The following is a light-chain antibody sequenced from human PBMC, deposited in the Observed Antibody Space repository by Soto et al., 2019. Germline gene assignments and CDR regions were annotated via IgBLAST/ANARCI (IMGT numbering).Light chain of an antibody. CDR3: QQRHNWPIT. J-gene: IGKJ5*01. CDR1: QTIRGL. Sequence: ELVLTQSPATLSLSPGERATLSCRTSQTIRGLLNWYQQRPGQAPRLLIYDTSNRSTDIPARFIGSGSGTDFILTISSLDPEDFGVYFCQQRHNWPITFGQGTRLDIK. V-gene: IGKV3-11*01. CDR2: DTS.